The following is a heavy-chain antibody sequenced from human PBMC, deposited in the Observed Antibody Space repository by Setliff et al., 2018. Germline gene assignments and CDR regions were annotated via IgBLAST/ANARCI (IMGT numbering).Heavy chain of an antibody. J-gene: IGHJ6*03. D-gene: IGHD3-22*01. V-gene: IGHV4-59*11. CDR3: ARSGDYYDSSGYYYHYYYMDV. CDR1: GGSISSHY. CDR2: IYYSGST. Sequence: SETLSLTCTVSGGSISSHYWSWIRQPPGKGLEWIGYIYYSGSTNYNPSLKSRVTISVDTSKNQFSLKLSSVTAADTAVYYCARSGDYYDSSGYYYHYYYMDVWGKGTTVTVS.